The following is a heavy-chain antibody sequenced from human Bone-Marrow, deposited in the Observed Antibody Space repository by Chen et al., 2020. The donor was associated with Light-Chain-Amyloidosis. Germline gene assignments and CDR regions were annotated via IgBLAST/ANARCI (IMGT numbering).Heavy chain of an antibody. V-gene: IGHV1-69*01. Sequence: QVQLVQSGAEVKKPGSSVKVSCKASGGTFNTYAINWVRQAPGQGLEWMGGIIPILGTASYAQKFQGRVTITADEASSTAYMELSSLTSGDTAVYYCARDRPYCSSTSCPRSAFDIWGQGTMVTVSS. CDR3: ARDRPYCSSTSCPRSAFDI. D-gene: IGHD2-2*01. CDR2: IIPILGTA. J-gene: IGHJ3*02. CDR1: GGTFNTYA.